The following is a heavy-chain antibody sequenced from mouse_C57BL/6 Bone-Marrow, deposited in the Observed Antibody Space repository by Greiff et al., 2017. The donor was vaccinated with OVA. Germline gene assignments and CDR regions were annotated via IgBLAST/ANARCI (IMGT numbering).Heavy chain of an antibody. D-gene: IGHD3-3*01. CDR2: IDPSDSYT. J-gene: IGHJ3*01. CDR1: GYTFTSYW. Sequence: VKLQQPGAELVMPGASVKLSCKASGYTFTSYWMHWVKQRPGQGLEWIGEIDPSDSYTNYNQKFKGKSTLTVDKSSSTAYMQLSSLTSEDSAVYYCARRGWEGSWFAYWGQGTLVTVSA. CDR3: ARRGWEGSWFAY. V-gene: IGHV1-69*01.